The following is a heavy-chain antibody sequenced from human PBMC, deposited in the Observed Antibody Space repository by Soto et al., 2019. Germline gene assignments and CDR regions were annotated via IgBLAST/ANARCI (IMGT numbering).Heavy chain of an antibody. J-gene: IGHJ6*02. CDR2: TYYRSKWYN. Sequence: QVQLQQSGPGLVKPSQTLSLTCDISGDSVSSNRGAWTWIRQSPSRGLEWLGRTYYRSKWYNEYGLSVKSRITNNADTCKNQFSRQLNSVTPEDAAVYYCARWDHDYGYLDVWGLGTTVTVSS. CDR1: GDSVSSNRGA. CDR3: ARWDHDYGYLDV. D-gene: IGHD4-17*01. V-gene: IGHV6-1*01.